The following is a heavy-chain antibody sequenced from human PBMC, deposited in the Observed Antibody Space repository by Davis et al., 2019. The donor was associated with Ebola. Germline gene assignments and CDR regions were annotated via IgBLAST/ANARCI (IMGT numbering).Heavy chain of an antibody. J-gene: IGHJ5*02. CDR3: VRSITIIRGVVPWFDP. Sequence: MPSETLSLTCTVSGGSISSYYWNWIRQPPGKGLEWIGEINHSGSSKYNPSLKSRVTMSVDTSKNQVSLRLTSVTAADTAVYYCVRSITIIRGVVPWFDPWGQGTLVTVSS. V-gene: IGHV4-34*01. CDR2: INHSGSS. D-gene: IGHD3-10*01. CDR1: GGSISSYY.